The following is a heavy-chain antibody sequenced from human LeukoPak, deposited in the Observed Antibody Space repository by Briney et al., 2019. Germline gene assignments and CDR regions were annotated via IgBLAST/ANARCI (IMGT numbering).Heavy chain of an antibody. Sequence: GGSLRLSCTASGFTFSSYSMNWVRQAPGKGLEWVSSISTSSSYIYYADSVKGRFTISRDNARNSLYLQMNTLRAEDTAVYSCARVGALSSSWLLYWGQGTLVTVSS. CDR2: ISTSSSYI. V-gene: IGHV3-21*01. J-gene: IGHJ4*02. CDR3: ARVGALSSSWLLY. CDR1: GFTFSSYS. D-gene: IGHD6-13*01.